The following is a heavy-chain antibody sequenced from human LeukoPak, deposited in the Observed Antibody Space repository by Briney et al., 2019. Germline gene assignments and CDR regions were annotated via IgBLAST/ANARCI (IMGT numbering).Heavy chain of an antibody. Sequence: GGSLRLSCAVSGFTFSDYYMSWIRQAPGKGLEWLSYISGSGSSTYYADSVRGRFTISRDNSQNSLYLQMNCLRTEDTAVYYCAKRRDYFDHWGQGALVTVSS. CDR2: ISGSGSST. CDR1: GFTFSDYY. V-gene: IGHV3-11*01. J-gene: IGHJ4*02. CDR3: AKRRDYFDH.